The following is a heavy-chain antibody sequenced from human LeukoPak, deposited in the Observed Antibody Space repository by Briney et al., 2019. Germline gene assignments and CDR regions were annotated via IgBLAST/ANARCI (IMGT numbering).Heavy chain of an antibody. CDR3: KRNSGLYGLS. CDR1: GFTLSSYE. V-gene: IGHV3-23*01. D-gene: IGHD6-19*01. Sequence: GGSLRLSCTVSGFTLSSYEMSWIRQAPGKGLEWVSSIDYDGGSGHYADSVKGRFTISRDNSNNTLFLHLNSLRGEDTAVYYCKRNSGLYGLSWGQGTLVTVSS. CDR2: IDYDGGSG. J-gene: IGHJ1*01.